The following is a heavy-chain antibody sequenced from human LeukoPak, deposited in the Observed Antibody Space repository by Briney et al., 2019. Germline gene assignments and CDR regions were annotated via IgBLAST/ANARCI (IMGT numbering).Heavy chain of an antibody. D-gene: IGHD1-26*01. CDR1: VFTLSCDV. Sequence: GGSLSLSCPASVFTLSCDVMNWVRQAPGRGLDGVAFLRYDGSTAVYEDSVKDGSTIPWDSPSTTLYLPLNSLTPGEAPRCYCPKDAYGGSYPSYFDYWGQGTLVTVSS. CDR2: LRYDGSTA. V-gene: IGHV3-30*02. J-gene: IGHJ4*02. CDR3: PKDAYGGSYPSYFDY.